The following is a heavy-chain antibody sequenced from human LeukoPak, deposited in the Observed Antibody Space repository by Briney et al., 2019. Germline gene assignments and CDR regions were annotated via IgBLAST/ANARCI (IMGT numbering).Heavy chain of an antibody. CDR1: GFTVSSNY. J-gene: IGHJ4*02. Sequence: GGSLRLSCAASGFTVSSNYMSWVRQAPGKGLEWVSVIYSGGSTYYADSVKGRFTISRDNSKNTLYLQMNSLRTEDTAVYYCARDYCSSTSCLFDYWGQGTLVTVSS. CDR3: ARDYCSSTSCLFDY. CDR2: IYSGGST. D-gene: IGHD2-2*01. V-gene: IGHV3-53*01.